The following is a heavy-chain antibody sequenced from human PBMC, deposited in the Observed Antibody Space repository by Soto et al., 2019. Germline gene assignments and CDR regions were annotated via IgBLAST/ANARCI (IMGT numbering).Heavy chain of an antibody. Sequence: QLHLVQSGAVVKKPGASVTVSCSASGYPVTAYYMHWVRQAPGRGLEWMGGINPATGAAKYTQTFQGRGTQTGDTATSTVFMELSGLTSEDTAGFYCARGGGVGVAGSAAFDMWGQGTLVTVSS. D-gene: IGHD3-3*01. V-gene: IGHV1-2*02. J-gene: IGHJ3*02. CDR3: ARGGGVGVAGSAAFDM. CDR1: GYPVTAYY. CDR2: INPATGAA.